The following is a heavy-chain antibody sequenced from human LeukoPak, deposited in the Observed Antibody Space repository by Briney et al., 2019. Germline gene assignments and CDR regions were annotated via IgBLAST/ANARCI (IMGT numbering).Heavy chain of an antibody. D-gene: IGHD3-22*01. CDR1: GYTFSTYP. Sequence: ASVTASCKASGYTFSTYPLNWVRQAPGQGLEWMGWINTNTGSPTYAQGLTGRFVFSLDTSVSTAFLQISSLKAEDSALYYCVRGIDTTGYFNYWGQGTLVTVPS. V-gene: IGHV7-4-1*02. J-gene: IGHJ4*02. CDR3: VRGIDTTGYFNY. CDR2: INTNTGSP.